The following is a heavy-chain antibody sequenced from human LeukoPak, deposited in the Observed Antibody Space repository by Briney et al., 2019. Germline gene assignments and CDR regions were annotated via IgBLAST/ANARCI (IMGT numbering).Heavy chain of an antibody. Sequence: SQTLSLTCTVSGGSISSGGYYWSWIRQHPGKGLEWIGYIYYSGSTYYNPSLKSRVTISVDTSKNQFSLKLSSVTAADTAVYYCARGLAYYDSEGLNWFDPWGQGTLVTVSS. J-gene: IGHJ5*02. CDR2: IYYSGST. V-gene: IGHV4-31*03. D-gene: IGHD3-10*01. CDR1: GGSISSGGYY. CDR3: ARGLAYYDSEGLNWFDP.